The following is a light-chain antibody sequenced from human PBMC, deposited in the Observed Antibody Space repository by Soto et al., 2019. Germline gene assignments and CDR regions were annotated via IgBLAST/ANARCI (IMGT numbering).Light chain of an antibody. V-gene: IGKV3-11*01. Sequence: EIVLTQSPATLSLSPGERATLSFRASQSVSSSLGWYQQKPGQAPRLLIYDASNRATGIPARFSGSGSGTDFTLTISSLEPEDFAVYYCQQRSNWITFGQGTRLEIK. CDR2: DAS. CDR3: QQRSNWIT. J-gene: IGKJ5*01. CDR1: QSVSSS.